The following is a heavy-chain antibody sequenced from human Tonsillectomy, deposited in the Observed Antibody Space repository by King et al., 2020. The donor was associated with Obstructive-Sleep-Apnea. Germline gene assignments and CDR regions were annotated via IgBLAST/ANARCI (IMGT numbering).Heavy chain of an antibody. Sequence: QLQESGPGLVKPLETLSLTCTVSGGSVSSGSYYWSWIRQPPGKGLEWIGYIYYSGSTNYNPSLKSRVTISVDTSKNQFSLKLSSVTAADTAVYYCASAAASYRDAFDIWGQGTMVTVSS. CDR2: IYYSGST. CDR3: ASAAASYRDAFDI. D-gene: IGHD2-15*01. CDR1: GGSVSSGSYY. J-gene: IGHJ3*02. V-gene: IGHV4-61*01.